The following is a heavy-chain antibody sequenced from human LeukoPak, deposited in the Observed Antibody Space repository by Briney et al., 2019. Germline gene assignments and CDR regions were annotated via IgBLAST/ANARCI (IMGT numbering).Heavy chain of an antibody. D-gene: IGHD3-10*01. J-gene: IGHJ4*02. V-gene: IGHV3-7*01. Sequence: PGGSLRLSSAASGFTFSSYWMSWVRQAPGKGLEWVANIKQDGSEKYYVDSVKGRFTISRDNAKNSLYLQMNSLRAEDTAVYYCARVGGYYGSGSYGGYFTYWGQGTLVTVSS. CDR1: GFTFSSYW. CDR3: ARVGGYYGSGSYGGYFTY. CDR2: IKQDGSEK.